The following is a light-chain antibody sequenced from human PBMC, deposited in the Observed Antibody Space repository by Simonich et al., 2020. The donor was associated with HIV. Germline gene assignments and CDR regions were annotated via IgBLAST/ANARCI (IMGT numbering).Light chain of an antibody. CDR1: QSVLYSSNNRNY. CDR3: QQYYNTAPT. J-gene: IGKJ4*01. Sequence: DIVMTQSPDSLAVSLGERATINCKSGQSVLYSSNNRNYLAWYQQKPGQPPKLLIYWASTRESGVPDRFRGSGSGTDFTLTISSLQAEDVAVYYCQQYYNTAPTFGGGTKVEIK. CDR2: WAS. V-gene: IGKV4-1*01.